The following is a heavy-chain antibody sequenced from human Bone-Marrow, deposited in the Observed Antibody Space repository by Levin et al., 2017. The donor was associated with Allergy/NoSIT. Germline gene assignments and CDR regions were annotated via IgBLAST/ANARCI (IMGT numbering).Heavy chain of an antibody. CDR1: GGSILSTDHY. J-gene: IGHJ4*02. CDR2: IYYSGST. CDR3: ARVPQPYCSGSTCYPDYFDF. Sequence: SQTLSLTCTVSGGSILSTDHYWSWIRQHPGKGLEWIGYIYYSGSTYFNPSLESRLSMSVDTSTNQFSLRLRSVSAADTAVYYCARVPQPYCSGSTCYPDYFDFWGQGTLVTVSS. D-gene: IGHD6-19*01. V-gene: IGHV4-31*03.